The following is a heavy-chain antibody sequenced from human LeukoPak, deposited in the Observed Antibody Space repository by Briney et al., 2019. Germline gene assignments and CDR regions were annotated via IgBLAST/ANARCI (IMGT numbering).Heavy chain of an antibody. D-gene: IGHD2-15*01. Sequence: ASVKVSCKASGYTFTGYYMHWVRQAPGQGPEWMGWINPNSGGTNYAQKFQGRVTMTRDTSISTAYMELSRLRSDDTAVYYCARVRRIVVAGYYFDYWGQGTLVTVSS. CDR3: ARVRRIVVAGYYFDY. CDR1: GYTFTGYY. J-gene: IGHJ4*02. CDR2: INPNSGGT. V-gene: IGHV1-2*02.